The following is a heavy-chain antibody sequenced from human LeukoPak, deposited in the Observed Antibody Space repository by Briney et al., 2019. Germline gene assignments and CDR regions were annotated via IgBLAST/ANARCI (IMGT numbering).Heavy chain of an antibody. CDR2: IFSSGNS. CDR1: GDSMSSGTYY. CDR3: ARHEDGFDY. D-gene: IGHD2-15*01. V-gene: IGHV4-61*10. Sequence: SETLSLTCTVSGDSMSSGTYYWSWIRQPAGKRLEYLGRIFSSGNSNYNPSLKSRVTISVDTSKNQFSLKLSSVTAADTAVYYCARHEDGFDYWGQGTLVTVSS. J-gene: IGHJ4*02.